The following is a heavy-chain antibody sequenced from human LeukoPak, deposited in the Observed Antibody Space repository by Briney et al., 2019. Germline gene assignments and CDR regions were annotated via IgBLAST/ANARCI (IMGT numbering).Heavy chain of an antibody. Sequence: GGSLRLSCAASGFTFGSSAMNWVRQAPGKGLEWVSSINNVASHIYYAHSVKGRFTISRDNAKNSLYLQMNSLSDEDMAVYYCARDPTQYLRYGHFDYWGQGTLVTVSS. V-gene: IGHV3-21*01. CDR2: INNVASHI. D-gene: IGHD5/OR15-5a*01. CDR1: GFTFGSSA. CDR3: ARDPTQYLRYGHFDY. J-gene: IGHJ4*02.